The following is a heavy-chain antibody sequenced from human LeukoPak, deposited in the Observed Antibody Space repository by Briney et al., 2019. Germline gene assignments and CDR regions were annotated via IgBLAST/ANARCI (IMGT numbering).Heavy chain of an antibody. J-gene: IGHJ6*02. V-gene: IGHV3-48*03. Sequence: PGGSLRLSCAASGFTFSSYEMNWVRQAPGKGLEWVSYISSSGSTIYYADSVKGRFTISRDNAKNSLYLQMNSLRAEDTAVYYCAKAQTYYYGSGSKSGMDVWGQGTTATVSS. CDR2: ISSSGSTI. CDR3: AKAQTYYYGSGSKSGMDV. D-gene: IGHD3-10*01. CDR1: GFTFSSYE.